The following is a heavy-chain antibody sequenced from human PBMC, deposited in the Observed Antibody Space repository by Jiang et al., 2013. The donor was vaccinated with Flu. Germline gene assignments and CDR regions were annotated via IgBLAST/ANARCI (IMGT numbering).Heavy chain of an antibody. D-gene: IGHD4-17*01. V-gene: IGHV3-23*01. J-gene: IGHJ4*02. CDR3: GGNHASGDFQLDY. CDR2: ISGSGGDT. CDR1: GFTFNSYA. Sequence: RLSCAASGFTFNSYAMSWVRQAPGKGLEWLSVISGSGGDTYYAGSVKGRFTISRDNSKNTLYLQMNSLRAEDTAVYYCGGNHASGDFQLDYWGQGTLVTVSS.